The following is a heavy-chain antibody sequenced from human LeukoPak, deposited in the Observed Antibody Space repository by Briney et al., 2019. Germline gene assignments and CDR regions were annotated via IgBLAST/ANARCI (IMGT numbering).Heavy chain of an antibody. CDR2: TYYSGST. Sequence: SETLSLTCTVSGGSISSYFWSWIRQPPGKGLECIGHTYYSGSTSYNPSLNSRVTISVDTSNNQFSLKLSSVTAADTAVYYCARDGGYCSSTTCYKWLDPWGQGTLVTVSS. CDR3: ARDGGYCSSTTCYKWLDP. J-gene: IGHJ5*02. V-gene: IGHV4-59*12. D-gene: IGHD2-2*01. CDR1: GGSISSYF.